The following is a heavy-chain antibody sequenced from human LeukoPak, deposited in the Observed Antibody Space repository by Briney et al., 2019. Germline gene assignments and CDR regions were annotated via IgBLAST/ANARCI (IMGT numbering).Heavy chain of an antibody. V-gene: IGHV4-59*01. CDR1: GGSISNYY. CDR2: IYYSGST. CDR3: ARDRSGWYRNYFDY. J-gene: IGHJ4*02. D-gene: IGHD6-19*01. Sequence: SETLSLTCTVSGGSISNYYWSWIRQPPGKELEWIGYIYYSGSTNYNPSLKSRVTISVDTSKNQFSLKLSSVTAADTAVYYCARDRSGWYRNYFDYWGQGTLVTVSS.